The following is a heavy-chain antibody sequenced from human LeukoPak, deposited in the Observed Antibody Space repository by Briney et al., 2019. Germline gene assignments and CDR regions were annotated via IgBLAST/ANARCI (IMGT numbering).Heavy chain of an antibody. CDR3: VRRRGQYPTYFDS. Sequence: SQTLSLTCTVSGGSINSGDYYWSWIRRPPGEGLEWIGHIYYSGSTYYNPSLKSRVTISIDTSKNQFSLNLSSVTAADTAVYSWVRRRGQYPTYFDSWGREPWSPSPQ. CDR2: IYYSGST. V-gene: IGHV4-30-4*01. J-gene: IGHJ4*02. CDR1: GGSINSGDYY. D-gene: IGHD2-2*01.